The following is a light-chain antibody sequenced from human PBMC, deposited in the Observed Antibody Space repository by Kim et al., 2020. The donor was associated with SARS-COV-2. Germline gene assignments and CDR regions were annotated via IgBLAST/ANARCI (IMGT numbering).Light chain of an antibody. CDR3: QVWDSNSDHWV. Sequence: APGKTARITCGGNNIGGRPVTWYQPRPGQAPVLVIYFDTDRSSGIPERFSGSNLENTATLTITRVEAGDEADYYCQVWDSNSDHWVFGGGTKLTVL. V-gene: IGLV3-21*04. CDR1: NIGGRP. J-gene: IGLJ2*01. CDR2: FDT.